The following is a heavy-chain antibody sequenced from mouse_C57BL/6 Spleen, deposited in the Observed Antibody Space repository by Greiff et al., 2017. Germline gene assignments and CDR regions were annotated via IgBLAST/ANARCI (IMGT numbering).Heavy chain of an antibody. V-gene: IGHV5-17*01. CDR1: GFTFSDYG. CDR3: ERDYYGGIGD. D-gene: IGHD1-1*01. J-gene: IGHJ2*01. Sequence: EVKVVESGGGLVKPGGSLKLSCAASGFTFSDYGMHWVRQAPEKGLEWVAYISSGSSTIYYADKVKGRFTISRDNAKNTLFMQMTSLRSEDTAMYYCERDYYGGIGDWGQGTTLTVAS. CDR2: ISSGSSTI.